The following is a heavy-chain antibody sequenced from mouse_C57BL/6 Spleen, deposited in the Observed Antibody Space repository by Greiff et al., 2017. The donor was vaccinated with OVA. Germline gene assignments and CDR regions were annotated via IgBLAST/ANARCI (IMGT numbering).Heavy chain of an antibody. J-gene: IGHJ1*03. V-gene: IGHV1-53*01. Sequence: QVQLQQPGTELVKPGASVKLSCKASGYTFTSYWMHWVKQRPGQGLEWIGNINPSNGGTNYNEKFKSKATLTVDKSSSTAYMQLSSLTSGDTAVYYCARDGNYGWYFDVWGTGTTVTVSS. CDR2: INPSNGGT. D-gene: IGHD2-1*01. CDR1: GYTFTSYW. CDR3: ARDGNYGWYFDV.